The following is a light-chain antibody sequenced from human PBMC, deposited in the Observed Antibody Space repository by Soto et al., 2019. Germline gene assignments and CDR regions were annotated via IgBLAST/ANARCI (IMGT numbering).Light chain of an antibody. CDR2: DAS. CDR1: QGISSA. CDR3: QQFNNYWA. Sequence: AIQLTQAPSSLSASVGDRVTITCRASQGISSALAWYQQKPGKAPKLLIYDASSLESGVPSRFSGNGSGTDFTLTISSLHSEDFATYYCQQFNNYWAFGQGT. V-gene: IGKV1D-13*01. J-gene: IGKJ1*01.